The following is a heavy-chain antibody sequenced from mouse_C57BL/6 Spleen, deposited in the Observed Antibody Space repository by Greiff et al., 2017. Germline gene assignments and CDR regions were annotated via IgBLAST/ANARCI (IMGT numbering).Heavy chain of an antibody. CDR1: GFSLTSYG. V-gene: IGHV2-6*03. CDR3: ARAPYYYGSSPLYAMDY. CDR2: IWSDGST. J-gene: IGHJ4*01. D-gene: IGHD1-1*01. Sequence: VQLQQSGPGLVAPSQSLSITCTVSGFSLTSYGVHWVRQPPGKGLEWLVVIWSDGSTTYNSAPKSRLSISKDNSKSQVFLKMNSLQTADTAMYYWARAPYYYGSSPLYAMDYWGQGTSVTVSS.